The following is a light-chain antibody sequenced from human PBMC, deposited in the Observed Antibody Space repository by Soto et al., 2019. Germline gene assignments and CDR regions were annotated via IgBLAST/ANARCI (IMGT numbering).Light chain of an antibody. CDR1: SSDVGAYNY. V-gene: IGLV2-14*01. CDR2: DVT. Sequence: QSALTQPASVSGSPGQSITISCTGTSSDVGAYNYVSWSQQHPGKAPKFMIYDVTNRPSGVSNRFSGSKSGNTASLTISGLQAEDEADYYCSSYTSSSTLVVFGTGTKVTVL. CDR3: SSYTSSSTLVV. J-gene: IGLJ1*01.